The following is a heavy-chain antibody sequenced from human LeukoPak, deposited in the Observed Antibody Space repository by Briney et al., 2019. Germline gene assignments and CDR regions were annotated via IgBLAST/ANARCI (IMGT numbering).Heavy chain of an antibody. CDR1: GGSFSGYY. CDR2: INHSGST. J-gene: IGHJ4*02. CDR3: ARDKLGYCRSSSCSGSHFDY. V-gene: IGHV4-34*01. D-gene: IGHD2-15*01. Sequence: PSETLSLTCAVYGGSFSGYYWSWIRQPPGKGLEWIGEINHSGSTNYNPSLKSRVTISVDTSKNQFSLKLSSVTAADTAVYYCARDKLGYCRSSSCSGSHFDYWGQGTLVTVSS.